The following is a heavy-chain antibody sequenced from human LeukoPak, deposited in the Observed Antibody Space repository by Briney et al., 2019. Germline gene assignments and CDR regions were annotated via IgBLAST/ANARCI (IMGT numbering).Heavy chain of an antibody. Sequence: SETLSLTCTVSGGSISSYYWSWIRQPPGKGLEWIGYIYYSRSTNYNPSLKSRVTISVDTSKNQFSLKLSSVTAADTAVYYCARGGGATLFDYWGQGTLVTVSS. CDR2: IYYSRST. D-gene: IGHD1-26*01. V-gene: IGHV4-59*01. CDR1: GGSISSYY. J-gene: IGHJ4*02. CDR3: ARGGGATLFDY.